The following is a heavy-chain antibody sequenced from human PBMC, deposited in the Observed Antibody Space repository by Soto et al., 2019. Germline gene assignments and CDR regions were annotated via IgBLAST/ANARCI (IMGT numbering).Heavy chain of an antibody. CDR1: GGTFSSYA. J-gene: IGHJ6*02. Sequence: SVKVSCKASGGTFSSYAISWVRQAPGQGLEWMGGIIPIFGTANYAQKFQGRVTITADESTSTAYMELSSLRSEDTAVYYCARMLNSYYVILTGYSTLYYYGMDVWGQGTTVTVSS. CDR3: ARMLNSYYVILTGYSTLYYYGMDV. D-gene: IGHD3-9*01. V-gene: IGHV1-69*13. CDR2: IIPIFGTA.